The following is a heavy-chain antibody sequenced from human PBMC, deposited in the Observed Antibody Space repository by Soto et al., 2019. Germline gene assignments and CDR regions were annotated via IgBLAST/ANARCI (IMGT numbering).Heavy chain of an antibody. Sequence: PGGSLRLSCAASGFTFSSYAMSWVRQAPGKGLEWVSLISGGNTYYADSVKGRFTISRDNSKNTLFLEMNSLRAEDTAVYYCAKGLSTVTSFDYWGQGTLVTVSS. V-gene: IGHV3-23*01. CDR2: ISGGNT. D-gene: IGHD4-17*01. J-gene: IGHJ4*02. CDR3: AKGLSTVTSFDY. CDR1: GFTFSSYA.